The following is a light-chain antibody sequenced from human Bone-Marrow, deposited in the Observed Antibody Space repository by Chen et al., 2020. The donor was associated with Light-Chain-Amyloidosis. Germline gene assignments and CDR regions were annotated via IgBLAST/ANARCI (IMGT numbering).Light chain of an antibody. CDR2: DDN. CDR1: SSDVGSYNL. J-gene: IGLJ3*02. CDR3: CSYAGSSTWV. V-gene: IGLV2-23*01. Sequence: QSALTQPASVSGSPVQAITISCTGTSSDVGSYNLVSWYQQHPGKAPKLMIYDDNKRPSGVSNRFSGSKSGNTASLTISGLQADDEADYYCCSYAGSSTWVFGGGTKLTVL.